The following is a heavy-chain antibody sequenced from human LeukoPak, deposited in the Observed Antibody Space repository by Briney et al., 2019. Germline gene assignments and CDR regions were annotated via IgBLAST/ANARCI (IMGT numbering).Heavy chain of an antibody. V-gene: IGHV1-2*02. CDR1: GYTFTSYY. Sequence: RASVKVSCKASGYTFTSYYIHWVRQAPGQGLEWMGWINPTHGGTNFAQKFQGRVTMTRDTSITTAYMELTRLISDDTAVYYCAIVTTADGYWGQGTPLTVSS. J-gene: IGHJ4*02. CDR3: AIVTTADGY. CDR2: INPTHGGT. D-gene: IGHD4-17*01.